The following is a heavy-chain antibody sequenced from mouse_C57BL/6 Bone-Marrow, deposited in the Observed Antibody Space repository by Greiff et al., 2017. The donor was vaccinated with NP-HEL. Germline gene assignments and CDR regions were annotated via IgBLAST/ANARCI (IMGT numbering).Heavy chain of an antibody. J-gene: IGHJ4*01. D-gene: IGHD2-4*01. V-gene: IGHV8-8*01. CDR1: GFSLSTFGMG. Sequence: QVTLKVCGPGILQPSQTLSLTCSFSGFSLSTFGMGVGWIRQPSGKGLEWLAHIWWDDDKYYNPALKSRLTISKDTTKNQVFLKIANVDTADTATYYCARILYYDYDEGVDYWGQGTSVTVSS. CDR3: ARILYYDYDEGVDY. CDR2: IWWDDDK.